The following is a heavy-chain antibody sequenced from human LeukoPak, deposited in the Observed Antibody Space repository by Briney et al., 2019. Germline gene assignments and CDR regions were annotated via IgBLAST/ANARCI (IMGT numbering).Heavy chain of an antibody. CDR1: GYTFTGYY. Sequence: GASVKVSCKASGYTFTGYYMHWVRQAPGQGLEWMGIINPSGGSTSYAQKFQGRVTMTRDTSTSTVYMELSSLRSEDTAVYYCARNSDRIAYYYDSSGYYPPWYFDYWGQGTLVTVSS. CDR2: INPSGGST. J-gene: IGHJ4*02. CDR3: ARNSDRIAYYYDSSGYYPPWYFDY. D-gene: IGHD3-22*01. V-gene: IGHV1-46*01.